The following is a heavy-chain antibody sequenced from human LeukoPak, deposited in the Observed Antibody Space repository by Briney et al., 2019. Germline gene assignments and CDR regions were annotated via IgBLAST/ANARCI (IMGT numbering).Heavy chain of an antibody. J-gene: IGHJ3*02. V-gene: IGHV1-69*02. CDR3: ARSHIVVVIAIRDDAFDI. D-gene: IGHD2-21*01. CDR2: IIPILGIA. CDR1: GGTFSSYS. Sequence: ASVKVSCKASGGTFSSYSISWVLQAPGQGLEWMGRIIPILGIANYAQKFQGRVTVTADKSTSTAYMELSSLRSEDTAVYYCARSHIVVVIAIRDDAFDIWGQGTMVTVSS.